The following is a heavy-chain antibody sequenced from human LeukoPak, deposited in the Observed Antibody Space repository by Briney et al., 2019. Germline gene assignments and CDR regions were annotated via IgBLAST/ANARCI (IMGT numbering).Heavy chain of an antibody. D-gene: IGHD4-17*01. CDR3: ARSGGDSFDY. J-gene: IGHJ4*02. Sequence: ASVKVSCKASGYTFTTYAIHWVRQAPGQRLEWMGWINAGNGNTKYSQRFQGRVTVTRDTSATTAYMELRSLTSEDTAVYYCARSGGDSFDYWGQGTLVTVSS. CDR1: GYTFTTYA. V-gene: IGHV1-3*01. CDR2: INAGNGNT.